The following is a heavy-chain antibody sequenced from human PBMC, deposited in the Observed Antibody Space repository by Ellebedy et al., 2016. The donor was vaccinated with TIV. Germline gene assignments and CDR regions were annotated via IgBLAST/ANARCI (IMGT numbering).Heavy chain of an antibody. Sequence: GESLKISXAASGFTFRSYGMHWVRQAPGKGLEWVAVISYDGSNKFYADSVEGRFTISRDNSKSTLYLQMNSLRAEDAAVYYCAKDWSYGDYATAHFDYWGQGTLVTVSS. D-gene: IGHD4-17*01. V-gene: IGHV3-30*18. CDR2: ISYDGSNK. CDR3: AKDWSYGDYATAHFDY. J-gene: IGHJ4*02. CDR1: GFTFRSYG.